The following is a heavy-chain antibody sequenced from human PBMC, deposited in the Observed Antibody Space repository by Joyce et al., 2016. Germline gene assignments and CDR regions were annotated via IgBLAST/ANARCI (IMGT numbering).Heavy chain of an antibody. CDR2: ISAYNGNT. J-gene: IGHJ4*02. D-gene: IGHD3-22*01. Sequence: QVQVVQFGAEVKEPGASVTVSCKTSGYTFTNFGISWVRQAPGQGPELRGWISAYNGNTSYAQKFQGRVTMTTDTSTSTAYMGLRSLRSDDTAVYYCARDYYDSSSDPCDYWGQGTLVTVSS. CDR1: GYTFTNFG. V-gene: IGHV1-18*01. CDR3: ARDYYDSSSDPCDY.